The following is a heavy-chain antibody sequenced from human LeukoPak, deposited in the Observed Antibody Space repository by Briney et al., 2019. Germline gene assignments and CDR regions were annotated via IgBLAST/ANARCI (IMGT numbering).Heavy chain of an antibody. D-gene: IGHD1-26*01. V-gene: IGHV1-8*01. Sequence: ASVKVSCKASGYTFTSYDINWVRQATGQGLEWMGWMNPNSGNTGYAQKFQGRVTMTRNTSISTAYMELSSLRSEDTAVYYCARVGGEWELPYFDYWGQGTLVTVSS. CDR3: ARVGGEWELPYFDY. CDR1: GYTFTSYD. J-gene: IGHJ4*02. CDR2: MNPNSGNT.